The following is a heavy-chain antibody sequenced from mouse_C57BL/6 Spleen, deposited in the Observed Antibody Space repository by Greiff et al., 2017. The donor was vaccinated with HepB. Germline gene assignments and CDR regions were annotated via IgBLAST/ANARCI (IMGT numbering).Heavy chain of an antibody. CDR3: ARSHYYGSSYIDY. CDR2: INPSTGGT. V-gene: IGHV1-42*01. J-gene: IGHJ2*01. CDR1: GYSFTGYY. Sequence: EVKLQESGPELVKPGASVKISCKASGYSFTGYYMNWVKQSPEKSLEWIGEINPSTGGTTYNQKFKAKATLTVDKSSSTAYMQLKSLTSEDSAVYYCARSHYYGSSYIDYWGQGTTLTVSS. D-gene: IGHD1-1*01.